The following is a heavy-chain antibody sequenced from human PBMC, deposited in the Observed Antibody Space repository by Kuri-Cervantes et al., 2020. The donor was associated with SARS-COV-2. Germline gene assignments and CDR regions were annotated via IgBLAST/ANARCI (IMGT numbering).Heavy chain of an antibody. CDR3: AREKGYYDFWSGFGP. J-gene: IGHJ5*02. D-gene: IGHD3-3*01. CDR1: GYTFTSYG. CDR2: INPNGGST. V-gene: IGHV1-46*01. Sequence: ASVKVSCKASGYTFTSYGISWVRQAPGQGLEWMGIINPNGGSTSYAQKFQGRVTMTRDTSTSTVYMELSSLRSEDSAVYYCAREKGYYDFWSGFGPWGQGTLVTVSS.